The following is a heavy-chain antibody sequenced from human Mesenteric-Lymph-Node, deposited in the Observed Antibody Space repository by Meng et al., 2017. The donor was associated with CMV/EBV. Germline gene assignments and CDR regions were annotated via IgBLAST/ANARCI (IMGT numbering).Heavy chain of an antibody. D-gene: IGHD2-21*01. V-gene: IGHV3-48*03. Sequence: GGSLRLSCAASGFTFSSYEMNWVRQAPGKGLEWVSYISSSGSTIYYADSVRGRFTISRDDSKNTLFLQMNSLGPEDTAIYYCTRHMNPDYWGQGTLVTVSS. J-gene: IGHJ4*02. CDR1: GFTFSSYE. CDR2: ISSSGSTI. CDR3: TRHMNPDY.